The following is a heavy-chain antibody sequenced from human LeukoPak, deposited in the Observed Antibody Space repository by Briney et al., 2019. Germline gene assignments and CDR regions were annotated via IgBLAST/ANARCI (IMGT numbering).Heavy chain of an antibody. V-gene: IGHV3-33*01. Sequence: PGGSLRLSCAASGFTFSSYGMHWVRQAPGKGLEWVAVIWYDGSNKYYADSVKGRFTISRDNSKNTLYLQMNSLRAEDTAVYYCARDSLRYCSGGSCYLSDWGQGTLVTVSS. CDR3: ARDSLRYCSGGSCYLSD. CDR2: IWYDGSNK. J-gene: IGHJ4*02. CDR1: GFTFSSYG. D-gene: IGHD2-15*01.